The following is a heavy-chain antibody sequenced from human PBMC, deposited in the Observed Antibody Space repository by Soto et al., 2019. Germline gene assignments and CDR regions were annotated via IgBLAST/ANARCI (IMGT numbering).Heavy chain of an antibody. CDR2: IYDSGST. Sequence: QVQLQESGPGLVKPSETLSLTCTVSGGSISGGVYYWRWIRQPPGKVLAWIGYIYDSGSTYYNPSLKCRVTISVDPSKTQFSLRLRSVTAADTAVYYCAREIIPLTTDWDFELWGRGTLVTVSS. CDR3: AREIIPLTTDWDFEL. V-gene: IGHV4-30-4*01. D-gene: IGHD4-17*01. CDR1: GGSISGGVYY. J-gene: IGHJ2*01.